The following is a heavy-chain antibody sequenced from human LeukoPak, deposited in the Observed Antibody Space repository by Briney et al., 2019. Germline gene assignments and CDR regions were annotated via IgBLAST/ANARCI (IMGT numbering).Heavy chain of an antibody. J-gene: IGHJ4*02. Sequence: GASMKVSCKTSGYTFTGYYMHWVRQAPGQGLEWMGWINPNSGGTNYAQKFQGRVTMTRDTSISTAYMELSRLRSDDTAVYYCARVLAVAGNNRFDYWGQGTLVTVSS. CDR1: GYTFTGYY. V-gene: IGHV1-2*02. CDR3: ARVLAVAGNNRFDY. D-gene: IGHD6-19*01. CDR2: INPNSGGT.